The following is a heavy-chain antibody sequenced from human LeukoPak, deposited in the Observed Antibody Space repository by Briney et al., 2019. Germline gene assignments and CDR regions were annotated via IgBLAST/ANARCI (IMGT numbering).Heavy chain of an antibody. CDR1: GFTFSSYA. D-gene: IGHD6-13*01. Sequence: GGSLRLSCAAAGFTFSSYAMGWVRQAPGKGLEWVSAISGSGGSTYYADSVKGRFTISRDNSKNTLYLQMNSLRAEDTAVYYCAKGSSSSWYSVGYWGHGTLVTVSS. CDR2: ISGSGGST. J-gene: IGHJ4*01. V-gene: IGHV3-23*01. CDR3: AKGSSSSWYSVGY.